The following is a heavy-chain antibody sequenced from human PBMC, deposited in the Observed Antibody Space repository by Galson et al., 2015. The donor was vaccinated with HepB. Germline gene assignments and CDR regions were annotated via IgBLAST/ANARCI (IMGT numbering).Heavy chain of an antibody. CDR2: IIPIFGTA. J-gene: IGHJ6*03. CDR1: GGTFSSYA. CDR3: AMIGYCSSTSCYANYYYYMDV. V-gene: IGHV1-69*13. D-gene: IGHD2-2*01. Sequence: SVKVSCKASGGTFSSYAISWVRQAPGQGLEWMGGIIPIFGTANYAQKFQGRVTITADESTSTAYMELSSLRSEDTAVYYCAMIGYCSSTSCYANYYYYMDVWGKGTTVTVSS.